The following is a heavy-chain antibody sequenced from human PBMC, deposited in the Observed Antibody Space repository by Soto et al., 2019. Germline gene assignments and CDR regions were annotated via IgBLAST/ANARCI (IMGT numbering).Heavy chain of an antibody. J-gene: IGHJ4*02. D-gene: IGHD4-17*01. CDR2: ISDNGGST. V-gene: IGHV3-23*01. CDR1: GFTFSNYA. CDR3: AKGSRQVHSVTENDY. Sequence: GGSLRLSCAASGFTFSNYAMSWVRQAPGKGLEWVSLISDNGGSTYYAESAKGRFTISRDNSKNTLYLQMNSLRGEDTAVYFCAKGSRQVHSVTENDYWGQGTLVTVSS.